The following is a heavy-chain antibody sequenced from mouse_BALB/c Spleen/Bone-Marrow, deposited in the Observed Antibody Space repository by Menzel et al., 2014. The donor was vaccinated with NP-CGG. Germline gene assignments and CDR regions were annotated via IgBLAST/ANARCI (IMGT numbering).Heavy chain of an antibody. CDR1: GYAFTNYL. V-gene: IGHV1-54*01. J-gene: IGHJ4*01. D-gene: IGHD1-2*01. CDR3: ARSLLRLQNAMDY. CDR2: INPGSGGT. Sequence: QVQLQQSGAELVRPGTSVKVSCKASGYAFTNYLIEWVKQRPGQGLEWIGVINPGSGGTNYNEKFKGKATLTADKSSSTAYMQLSSLTSDDSAVYFCARSLLRLQNAMDYWVKEPQSPSPQ.